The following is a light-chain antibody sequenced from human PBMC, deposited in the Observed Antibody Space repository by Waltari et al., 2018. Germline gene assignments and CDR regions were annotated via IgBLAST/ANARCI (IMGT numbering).Light chain of an antibody. CDR2: QAS. J-gene: IGKJ4*01. CDR3: QQYHSFSVT. CDR1: QSVSPW. Sequence: DIQMTQSPSTLSASVGATVTITCRASQSVSPWLAWYQQKPGKAPKLLIYQASNLENGAPSRFSGSGSGTEFTLTISSLQPDDFATYYCQQYHSFSVTFGGGTKVEI. V-gene: IGKV1-5*03.